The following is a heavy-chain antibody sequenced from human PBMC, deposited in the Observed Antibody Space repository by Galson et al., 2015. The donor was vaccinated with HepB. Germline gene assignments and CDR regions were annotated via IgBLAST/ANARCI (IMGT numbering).Heavy chain of an antibody. J-gene: IGHJ4*02. CDR3: VKDRVWGGGGSDY. D-gene: IGHD3-16*01. Sequence: SLRLSCAASGFTFSSYAMHWVRQAPGKGLEYVSAISSNGGSTYYADSVKGRFTISRDNSKNTLYLQMSSLRAEDTAVYYCVKDRVWGGGGSDYWGQGTLVTVSS. CDR1: GFTFSSYA. CDR2: ISSNGGST. V-gene: IGHV3-64D*06.